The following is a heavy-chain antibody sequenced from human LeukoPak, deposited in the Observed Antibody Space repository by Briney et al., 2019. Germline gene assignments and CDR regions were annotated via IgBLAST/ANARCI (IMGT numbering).Heavy chain of an antibody. J-gene: IGHJ5*02. CDR2: MNPHSGNT. CDR3: ARLSSHYGDYKVDP. V-gene: IGHV1-8*02. Sequence: ASVKVSCKASGYTFTNYDIHWVRQAAGQGPEWMGWMNPHSGNTAYAQNFQGRVTLTRDTSTSTGYIELNSLRSEDTAVYYCARLSSHYGDYKVDPWGQGTLVTVSS. D-gene: IGHD4-17*01. CDR1: GYTFTNYD.